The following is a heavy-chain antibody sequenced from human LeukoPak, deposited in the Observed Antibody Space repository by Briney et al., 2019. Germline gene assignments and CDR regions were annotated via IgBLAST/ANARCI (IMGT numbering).Heavy chain of an antibody. Sequence: PGGSLRLSCAASGFTFSSYGMHWVRQAPGKGLEWVAFIRYDGSNKYYADSVKGRFTISRDNSKNTLYLQMNSLRAEDTAVYYCANGARYCSSTSCYTVGAFDIWGQGTTVTVSS. V-gene: IGHV3-30*02. CDR2: IRYDGSNK. D-gene: IGHD2-2*02. J-gene: IGHJ3*02. CDR3: ANGARYCSSTSCYTVGAFDI. CDR1: GFTFSSYG.